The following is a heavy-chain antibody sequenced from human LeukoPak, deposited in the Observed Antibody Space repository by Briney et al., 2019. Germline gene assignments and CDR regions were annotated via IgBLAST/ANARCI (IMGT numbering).Heavy chain of an antibody. J-gene: IGHJ5*02. V-gene: IGHV4-39*01. Sequence: SETLSLTCTVSGGSISSSSYYWGWIRQPPGKGLEWIGSIYYSGSTYYNPSLKSRVTISADTSKNQFPLKLSSVTAADTAVYCCARLQWTTVVSVSGGDGWFDPWGQGTLVTVSS. D-gene: IGHD4-23*01. CDR1: GGSISSSSYY. CDR2: IYYSGST. CDR3: ARLQWTTVVSVSGGDGWFDP.